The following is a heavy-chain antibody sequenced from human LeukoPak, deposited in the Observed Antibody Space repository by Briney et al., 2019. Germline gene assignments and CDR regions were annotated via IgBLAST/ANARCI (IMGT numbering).Heavy chain of an antibody. CDR1: GFTFSSYE. J-gene: IGHJ4*02. D-gene: IGHD5-12*01. CDR2: TSYDGSNE. CDR3: ARGPSGYDPYFDY. V-gene: IGHV3-30*04. Sequence: GRSLRLSCAASGFTFSSYEMNWVRQAPGKGLEWVAVTSYDGSNEYHADSVKGRFTISRDNSKDTLYLQMNSLSTEDTALYYCARGPSGYDPYFDYWGLGTLVTVSS.